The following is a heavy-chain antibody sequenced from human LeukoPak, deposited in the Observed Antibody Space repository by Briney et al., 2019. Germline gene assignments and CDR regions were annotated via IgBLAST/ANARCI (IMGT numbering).Heavy chain of an antibody. CDR2: MNPNSGNT. V-gene: IGHV1-8*01. Sequence: GASVKVSCKASGYTFTSYDINWVRQATGQGLEWMGWMNPNSGNTGYTQKIQGRVTMTRDTATGTVYLELSSLRSEDTAVYWCARANGGGLDYWGQGTLITVSS. D-gene: IGHD3-10*01. J-gene: IGHJ4*02. CDR1: GYTFTSYD. CDR3: ARANGGGLDY.